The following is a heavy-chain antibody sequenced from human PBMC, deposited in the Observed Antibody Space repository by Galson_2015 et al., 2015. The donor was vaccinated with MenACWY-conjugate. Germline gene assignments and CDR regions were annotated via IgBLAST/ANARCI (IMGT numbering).Heavy chain of an antibody. J-gene: IGHJ4*02. V-gene: IGHV1-69*13. CDR3: ARGEYYYDSSAGPNPPDC. CDR1: GGTFSSYA. D-gene: IGHD3-22*01. Sequence: SVKVSCKASGGTFSSYAISWVRQAPGQGLEWMGGIIPIFGTANYAQKFQGRVTITADESTSTAYMELSSLRSEDTAVYYCARGEYYYDSSAGPNPPDCWGQGPLVTVSS. CDR2: IIPIFGTA.